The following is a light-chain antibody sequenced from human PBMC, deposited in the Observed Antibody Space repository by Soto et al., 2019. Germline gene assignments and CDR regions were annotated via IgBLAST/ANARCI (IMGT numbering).Light chain of an antibody. CDR2: GAS. J-gene: IGKJ5*01. CDR3: KPNGSSRIT. CDR1: QSVSSSY. Sequence: EIVLTQSPGTLSLSPGERATLSCRASQSVSSSYLAWYQQKPGQAPRLLIYGASSRATGIPDRFSGSGSGTLFTLTISRLEPDDVALHYCKPNGSSRITFSQGTRQQI. V-gene: IGKV3-20*01.